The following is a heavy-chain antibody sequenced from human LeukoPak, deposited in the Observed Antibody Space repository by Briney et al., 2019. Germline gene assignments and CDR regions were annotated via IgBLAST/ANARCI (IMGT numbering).Heavy chain of an antibody. D-gene: IGHD5-12*01. Sequence: ASVKVSCKASGYTFTSYDINWVRQAPGQGLEWMGWMNPNSGNTGYAQKFQGRVTMTRNTPISTAYMELSSLRSEDTAVYYCAIIRGYSGYDYGDFDYWGQGTLVTVSS. J-gene: IGHJ4*02. V-gene: IGHV1-8*01. CDR1: GYTFTSYD. CDR3: AIIRGYSGYDYGDFDY. CDR2: MNPNSGNT.